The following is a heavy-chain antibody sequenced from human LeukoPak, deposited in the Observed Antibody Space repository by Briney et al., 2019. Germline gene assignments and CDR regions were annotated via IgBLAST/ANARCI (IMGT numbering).Heavy chain of an antibody. D-gene: IGHD3-22*01. CDR1: GYTFTGYY. J-gene: IGHJ3*02. CDR3: ARSHYYDSSDYYPGDAFDI. CDR2: INPNSGGT. Sequence: GASVKVSCKASGYTFTGYYMHWVRQAPGQGLEWMGWINPNSGGTNYAQKFQGWVTMTRDTSISTAYMELSRLRSDDTAVYYCARSHYYDSSDYYPGDAFDIWGQGTMVTVSS. V-gene: IGHV1-2*04.